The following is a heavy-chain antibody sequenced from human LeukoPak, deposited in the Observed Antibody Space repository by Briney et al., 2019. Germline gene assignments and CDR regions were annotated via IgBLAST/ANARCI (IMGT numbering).Heavy chain of an antibody. V-gene: IGHV4-39*01. CDR3: ARQLYVSGSYYAPMDV. D-gene: IGHD3-10*01. CDR2: VHHSGST. Sequence: TSETLSLTCSVSGGSISSSSYFWGWIRQPPGKGLEWIASVHHSGSTYYNPSLKSRLTISVDTSKNQFSLKMSSVTAADTAVYFCARQLYVSGSYYAPMDVWGKGTTVTISS. CDR1: GGSISSSSYF. J-gene: IGHJ6*03.